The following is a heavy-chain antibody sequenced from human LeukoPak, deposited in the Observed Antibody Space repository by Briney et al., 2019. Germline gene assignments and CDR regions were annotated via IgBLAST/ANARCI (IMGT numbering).Heavy chain of an antibody. J-gene: IGHJ4*02. CDR3: ARSFRAARSLFDY. Sequence: GGSLRLSCAASGFTFSSYSMNWVGQAPGKGLEWVSSISSSSSYIYYADSVKGRFTISRDNAKNSLYLQMNSLRAEDTAAYYCARSFRAARSLFDYWGQGTLVTVSS. D-gene: IGHD6-25*01. CDR2: ISSSSSYI. V-gene: IGHV3-21*01. CDR1: GFTFSSYS.